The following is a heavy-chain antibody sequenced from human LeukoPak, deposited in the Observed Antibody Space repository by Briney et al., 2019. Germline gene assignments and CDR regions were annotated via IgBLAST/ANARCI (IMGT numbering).Heavy chain of an antibody. CDR3: ARYSSSGALFDY. J-gene: IGHJ4*02. V-gene: IGHV4-59*01. CDR1: GGSISSYY. CDR2: IYYSGST. D-gene: IGHD6-13*01. Sequence: SETLSLTCTVSGGSISSYYWSWIRQPPGKGLEWIGYIYYSGSTYYNPSLKSRVTISVDTSKNQFSLKLSSVTAADTAVYYCARYSSSGALFDYWGQGTLVTVSS.